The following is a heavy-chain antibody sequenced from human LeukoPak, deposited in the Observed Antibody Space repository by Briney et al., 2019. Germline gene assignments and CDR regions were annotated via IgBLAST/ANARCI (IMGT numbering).Heavy chain of an antibody. Sequence: PGGSLRLSCAASGFTFSSYWMSWVRQAPGKGLEWVANIKQDGSEKYYVDSVKGRFTISRDNAKNSLYLQMNSLRAEDTAVYYCARRSGSYYNYYGMDVWGQGTTVTVSS. V-gene: IGHV3-7*01. CDR3: ARRSGSYYNYYGMDV. CDR1: GFTFSSYW. CDR2: IKQDGSEK. D-gene: IGHD1-26*01. J-gene: IGHJ6*02.